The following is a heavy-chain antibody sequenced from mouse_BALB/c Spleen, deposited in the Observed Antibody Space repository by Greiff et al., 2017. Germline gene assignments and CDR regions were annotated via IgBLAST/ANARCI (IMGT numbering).Heavy chain of an antibody. CDR1: GFNIKDYY. Sequence: LQQSGAELVWSGASVKLSCTASGFNIKDYYMHWVKQRPEQGLEWIGWIDPENGDTEYAPKFQGKATMTADTSSNTAYLQLSSLTSEDTAVYYCISSTVVEGDYWGQGTTLTVSS. CDR3: ISSTVVEGDY. J-gene: IGHJ2*01. CDR2: IDPENGDT. V-gene: IGHV14-4*02. D-gene: IGHD1-1*01.